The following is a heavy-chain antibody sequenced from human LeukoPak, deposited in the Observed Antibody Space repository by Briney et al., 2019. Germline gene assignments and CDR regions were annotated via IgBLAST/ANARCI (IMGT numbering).Heavy chain of an antibody. CDR1: GGSFSGYY. D-gene: IGHD1-26*01. J-gene: IGHJ6*03. CDR2: IYYSGST. V-gene: IGHV4-59*01. CDR3: ARGVGATFYYYYMDV. Sequence: SETLSLTCAVYGGSFSGYYWSWIRQPPGKGLEWIGYIYYSGSTNYNPSLKSRVTISVDTSKNQFSLKLSSVTAADTAVYYCARGVGATFYYYYMDVWGKGTTVTISS.